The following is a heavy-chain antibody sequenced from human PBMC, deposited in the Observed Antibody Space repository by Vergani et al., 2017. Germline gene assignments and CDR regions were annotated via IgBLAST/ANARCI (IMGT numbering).Heavy chain of an antibody. CDR1: GFSIDNGYY. D-gene: IGHD3-9*01. J-gene: IGHJ4*02. CDR2: IYRTGRT. V-gene: IGHV4-38-2*01. Sequence: QVQLQESGPGLVKPSETLSLTCAVSGFSIDNGYYWDWIRQPPGKGLEWIGSIYRTGRTHFNPSLKNRVTISVDTSNNHFSLRLNSLTAADTAVYYCAGRSGIVYDIFSGTQYFFDFWGQGTLVTVSS. CDR3: AGRSGIVYDIFSGTQYFFDF.